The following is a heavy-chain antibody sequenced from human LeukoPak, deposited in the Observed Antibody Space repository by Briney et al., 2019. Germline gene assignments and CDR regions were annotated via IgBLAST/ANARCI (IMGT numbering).Heavy chain of an antibody. CDR2: IIPIFGTA. CDR1: GGTFSSYA. Sequence: GASVKVSCEASGGTFSSYAISWVRQAPGQGLEWMGGIIPIFGTANYAQKFQGRVTITADESTSTAYMELSSLRSEDTAVYYCAREADIVVVPAAIRRNAFDIWGQGTMVTVSS. V-gene: IGHV1-69*13. J-gene: IGHJ3*02. CDR3: AREADIVVVPAAIRRNAFDI. D-gene: IGHD2-2*02.